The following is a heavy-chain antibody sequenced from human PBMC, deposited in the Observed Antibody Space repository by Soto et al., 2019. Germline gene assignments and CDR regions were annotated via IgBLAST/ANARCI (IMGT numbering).Heavy chain of an antibody. CDR1: GFTVSSNY. CDR3: ARVMAIFGVVDAFDI. Sequence: GGSLRLSCAASGFTVSSNYMSWVRQAPGKGLEWVSVIYSGGSTYYADSVKGRFTISRDNSKNTLYLQMNSLRAEDTAVYYCARVMAIFGVVDAFDIWGQGTMVTVSS. J-gene: IGHJ3*02. D-gene: IGHD3-3*01. CDR2: IYSGGST. V-gene: IGHV3-53*01.